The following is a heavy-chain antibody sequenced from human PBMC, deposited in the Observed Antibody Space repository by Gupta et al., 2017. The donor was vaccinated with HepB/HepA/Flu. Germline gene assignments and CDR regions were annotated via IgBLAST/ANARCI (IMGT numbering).Heavy chain of an antibody. Sequence: EVQLLESGGGLVQPGGSMRLSCAAAGFTFSLYSINWIRQAPEKKLEWVAYISSTYEIWYADSVKGRFTISRDNGKNSLYLQMNSLRDEDTALYYCVRDKDWAFDSWGQGTPVTVSS. V-gene: IGHV3-48*02. D-gene: IGHD3/OR15-3a*01. CDR1: GFTFSLYS. CDR2: ISSTYEI. CDR3: VRDKDWAFDS. J-gene: IGHJ4*02.